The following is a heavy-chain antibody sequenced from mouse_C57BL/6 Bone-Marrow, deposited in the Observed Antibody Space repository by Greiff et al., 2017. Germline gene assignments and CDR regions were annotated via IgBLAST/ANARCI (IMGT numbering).Heavy chain of an antibody. CDR2: SRNKANDDTT. Sequence: EVQRVESGGGLVQSGRSLRLSCATSGFTFSDFYMEWVRQAPGKGLEWIAASRNKANDDTTEYSASVKGRFIVSRDTSQSILYLQMNALRAEDTAIYYCARDAFYYGGAMDYWGQGTSVTVSS. CDR3: ARDAFYYGGAMDY. D-gene: IGHD1-1*01. V-gene: IGHV7-1*01. J-gene: IGHJ4*01. CDR1: GFTFSDFY.